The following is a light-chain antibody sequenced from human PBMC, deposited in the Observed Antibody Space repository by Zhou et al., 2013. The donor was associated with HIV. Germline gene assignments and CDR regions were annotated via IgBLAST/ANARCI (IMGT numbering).Light chain of an antibody. V-gene: IGKV3-20*01. CDR3: QQYNNWPPRT. J-gene: IGKJ1*01. CDR1: QSVSSN. CDR2: GAS. Sequence: EIVLTQSPGTLSLSPGERATLSCWASQSVSSNLAWYQQKPGQAPRLLMFGASSRATGIPDRFSGSGSGTDFTLTISRLEPEDFAVYYCQQYNNWPPRTFGQGTKVEI.